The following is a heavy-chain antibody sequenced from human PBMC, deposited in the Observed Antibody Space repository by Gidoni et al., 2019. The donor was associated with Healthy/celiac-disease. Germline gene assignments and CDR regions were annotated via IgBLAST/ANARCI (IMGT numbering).Heavy chain of an antibody. CDR3: AKDRGVATIRNYNWFDP. J-gene: IGHJ5*02. D-gene: IGHD5-12*01. CDR1: GFTFSSYA. V-gene: IGHV3-23*01. Sequence: EVQLLESGGGLVQPGGSLRLSCAASGFTFSSYAMSWVRQAPGKGLEWVSAISGSGGSTYYADSVKGLFTIFRDNSKNTLYLQMNSLRAEDTAVYYCAKDRGVATIRNYNWFDPWGQGTLVTVSS. CDR2: ISGSGGST.